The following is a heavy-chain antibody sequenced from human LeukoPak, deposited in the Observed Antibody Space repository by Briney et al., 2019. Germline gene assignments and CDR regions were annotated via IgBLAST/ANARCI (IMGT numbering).Heavy chain of an antibody. J-gene: IGHJ2*01. Sequence: GGSLRLSCVASGFTFSDHYMSWIRQAPGKGLEWLSYISNDGTTIYYADSVKGRFTISRDNAENSLYLHMNSLRAEDTAVYYCARLMTTVTKGSGWYFDLWGRGTLVTVSS. V-gene: IGHV3-11*01. CDR1: GFTFSDHY. D-gene: IGHD4-17*01. CDR2: ISNDGTTI. CDR3: ARLMTTVTKGSGWYFDL.